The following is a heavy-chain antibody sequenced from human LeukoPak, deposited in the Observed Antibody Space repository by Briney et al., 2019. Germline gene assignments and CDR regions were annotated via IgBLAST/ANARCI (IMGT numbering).Heavy chain of an antibody. D-gene: IGHD3-3*01. J-gene: IGHJ4*02. CDR1: GFPFSSYG. CDR3: ARDGGYDFWSGYYQDY. CDR2: LVYDERN. V-gene: IGHV3-33*01. Sequence: PGRSLRLSCAASGFPFSSYGMHWVRQAPGKGLEWVARLVYDERNDYANSVKGRFTISRDNSKNTLYLQMNSLRAEDTAVYYCARDGGYDFWSGYYQDYWGQGTLVTVSS.